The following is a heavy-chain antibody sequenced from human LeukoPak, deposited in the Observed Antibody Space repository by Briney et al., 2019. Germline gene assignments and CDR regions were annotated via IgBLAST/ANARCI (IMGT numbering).Heavy chain of an antibody. CDR1: GFTFSSYS. Sequence: GGSLRLSCAASGFTFSSYSMNWVRQAPGKGLEWVSSISSSSSYIYYADSVKGRFTISRDNAKNSLYLQMNSLRAEDTAVYYCARREKSGYPFRGSETDYWGQGTLVTVSS. CDR2: ISSSSSYI. V-gene: IGHV3-21*01. CDR3: ARREKSGYPFRGSETDY. D-gene: IGHD5-12*01. J-gene: IGHJ4*02.